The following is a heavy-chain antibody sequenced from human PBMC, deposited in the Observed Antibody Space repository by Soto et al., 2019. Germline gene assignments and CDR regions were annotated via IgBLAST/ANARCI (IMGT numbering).Heavy chain of an antibody. D-gene: IGHD5-18*01. CDR1: GGSISSGGYY. CDR2: IYYSGST. V-gene: IGHV4-31*03. J-gene: IGHJ4*02. Sequence: SETLSLTCTVSGGSISSGGYYWSWIRQHPGKGLEWIGYIYYSGSTYYNPSLKSRVTISVDTSKNQFSLKLSSVTAADTAVYYCARGKGIQLWPAVGATYFDYWGQGTLVTVSS. CDR3: ARGKGIQLWPAVGATYFDY.